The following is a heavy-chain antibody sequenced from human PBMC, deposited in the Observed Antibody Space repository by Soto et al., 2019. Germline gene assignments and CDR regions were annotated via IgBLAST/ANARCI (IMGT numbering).Heavy chain of an antibody. Sequence: GESLKISCAASGFTFSSYAMSWVRQAPGKGLEWVSAISGSGGSTSYADSVKGRFTISRDNSKNTLYLQMNSLRAEDTAVYYCAKDEAGTSTMPPSSSSPLIWGQGTLVTVSS. CDR2: ISGSGGST. J-gene: IGHJ4*02. CDR3: AKDEAGTSTMPPSSSSPLI. CDR1: GFTFSSYA. D-gene: IGHD6-13*01. V-gene: IGHV3-23*01.